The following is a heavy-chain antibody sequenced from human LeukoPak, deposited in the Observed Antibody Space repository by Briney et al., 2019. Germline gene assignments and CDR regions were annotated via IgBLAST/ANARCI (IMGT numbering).Heavy chain of an antibody. J-gene: IGHJ4*02. CDR1: GFTISSNY. Sequence: QPGGSLRLSCAASGFTISSNYMTWVRQAPGKGLEWVSVIYSGPNTYYADSVKGRFTISRDNSQNTLYLQMNSLRAEDTAVYYCARGVGYSSGPHYWGQGTLVTVSS. D-gene: IGHD6-19*01. CDR3: ARGVGYSSGPHY. V-gene: IGHV3-66*01. CDR2: IYSGPNT.